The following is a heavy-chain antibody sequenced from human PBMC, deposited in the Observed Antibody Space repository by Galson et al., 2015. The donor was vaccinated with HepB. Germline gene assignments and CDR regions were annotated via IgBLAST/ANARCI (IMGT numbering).Heavy chain of an antibody. CDR1: GFTFDDYA. J-gene: IGHJ4*02. CDR2: ISWNSGSI. V-gene: IGHV3-9*01. CDR3: AKEGPHRPFDY. Sequence: SLRLSCAASGFTFDDYAMHWVRQAPGKGLEWVSGISWNSGSIGYADSVKGRFTISRDNAKNSLYLQMNSLRAEDTALYYCAKEGPHRPFDYWGQGTLVTVSS.